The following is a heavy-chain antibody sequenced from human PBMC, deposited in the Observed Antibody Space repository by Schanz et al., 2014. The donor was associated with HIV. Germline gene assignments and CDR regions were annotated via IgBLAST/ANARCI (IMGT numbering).Heavy chain of an antibody. D-gene: IGHD3-16*01. J-gene: IGHJ4*02. CDR3: ARALGRFRLYHLDY. CDR2: IDGVGDNT. Sequence: QVQLVESGGGVVQPGRSLRLSCAASGFTFNSYGMHWVRQAPGKGLEWVSAIDGVGDNTYYADSVKGRFTISRDNSKNTLFLQMNSLRAEDTAVYYCARALGRFRLYHLDYWGQGTLVTVSS. V-gene: IGHV3-NL1*01. CDR1: GFTFNSYG.